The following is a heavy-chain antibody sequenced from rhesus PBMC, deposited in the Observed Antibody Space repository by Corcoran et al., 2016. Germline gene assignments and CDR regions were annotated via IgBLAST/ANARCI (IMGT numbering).Heavy chain of an antibody. Sequence: QVQLQESGPGLVKPSATLSLTCAVSGGSFIGYYWGWLRQPPGQGLEWIGYISGRRGSTDYNPSRKSRVNISTDTSKNQFSLKLSAVTAADTAVYYCARRYSSWSWGLDSWGQGVVVTVSS. V-gene: IGHV4-165*01. D-gene: IGHD6-13*01. CDR1: GGSFIGYY. CDR3: ARRYSSWSWGLDS. CDR2: ISGRRGST. J-gene: IGHJ6*01.